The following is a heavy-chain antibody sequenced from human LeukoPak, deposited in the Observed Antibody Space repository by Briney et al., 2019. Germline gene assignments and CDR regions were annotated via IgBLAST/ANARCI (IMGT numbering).Heavy chain of an antibody. D-gene: IGHD3-3*01. J-gene: IGHJ3*02. CDR1: GFTFSSYW. Sequence: GGSLRLSCAASGFTFSSYWMHLVRQAPGKGLVWVSRIKTDGSRTNYADSVKGRFTISRDNAKNTLYLQMNSLRAEDTAVYYCAREGYEDAFDIWGQGTMVTVSS. CDR2: IKTDGSRT. V-gene: IGHV3-74*01. CDR3: AREGYEDAFDI.